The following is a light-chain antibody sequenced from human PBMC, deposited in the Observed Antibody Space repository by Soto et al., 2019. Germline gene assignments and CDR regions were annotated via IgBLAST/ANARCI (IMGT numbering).Light chain of an antibody. Sequence: QSVRTRPPAVSGATGQRGTITCTGGSSHIGAGCEVHWYQHLPGKAPKLLISCNTNRPSGVPDRFSGSKSGTSASLAITRLQAEDEADYYCQSYDSSLSASYVFGGGTKVPVL. CDR3: QSYDSSLSASYV. CDR1: SSHIGAGCE. J-gene: IGLJ1*01. V-gene: IGLV1-40*01. CDR2: CNT.